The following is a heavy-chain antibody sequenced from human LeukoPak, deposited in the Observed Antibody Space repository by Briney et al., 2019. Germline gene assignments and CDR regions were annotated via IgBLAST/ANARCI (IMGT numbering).Heavy chain of an antibody. CDR2: INHSGST. V-gene: IGHV4-34*01. Sequence: SETLSLTCAVYGGSFSGYYWSWLRQPPGKGLEWIGEINHSGSTNYNPSLKSRVTISVDTSKNQFSLKLSSVTAADTAVYYCARARIMITFGGVIVIGPSDYWGQGTLVTVSS. CDR1: GGSFSGYY. J-gene: IGHJ4*02. CDR3: ARARIMITFGGVIVIGPSDY. D-gene: IGHD3-16*02.